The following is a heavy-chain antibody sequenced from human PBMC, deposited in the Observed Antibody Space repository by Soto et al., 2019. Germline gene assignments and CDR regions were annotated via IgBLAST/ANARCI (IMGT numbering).Heavy chain of an antibody. V-gene: IGHV1-69*13. Sequence: ASVKVSCKASGGTFSSYAISWVRQAPGQGLEWMGGIIPIFGTANYAQKFQGRVTITADESTSTAYMELSSLRSEDTAVYYCAREDSTYYYDSSGYYALDYWGQGTLVTVSS. CDR1: GGTFSSYA. CDR3: AREDSTYYYDSSGYYALDY. J-gene: IGHJ4*02. D-gene: IGHD3-22*01. CDR2: IIPIFGTA.